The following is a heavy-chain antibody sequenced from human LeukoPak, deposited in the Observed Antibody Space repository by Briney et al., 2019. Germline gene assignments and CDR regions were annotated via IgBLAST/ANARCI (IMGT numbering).Heavy chain of an antibody. CDR2: ISSDGSNT. D-gene: IGHD4-17*01. V-gene: IGHV3-74*01. J-gene: IGHJ4*02. Sequence: GVSLRLSCAASGFTFNRYWMHWVRHAPGNGLVWVSRISSDGSNTNYADSVKGRFTISRDNAENTLYLQMDSLTAEDTAVYYCVSRNYGSSPFDYWGQGTLVTVSP. CDR3: VSRNYGSSPFDY. CDR1: GFTFNRYW.